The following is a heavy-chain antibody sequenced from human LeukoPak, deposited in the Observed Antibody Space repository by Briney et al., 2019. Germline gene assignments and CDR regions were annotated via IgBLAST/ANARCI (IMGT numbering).Heavy chain of an antibody. CDR3: ARFHISTGSFDF. Sequence: PSETLSLTCTVSGGSVSSGSYYWRWLRQPPGKGLEWIGYIYYSGTTNYNPSLRSRVTISLDTSKNQFSLKLSSVNAADTAVYYCARFHISTGSFDFGGQEPWSPSPQ. D-gene: IGHD3-9*01. CDR2: IYYSGTT. V-gene: IGHV4-61*01. J-gene: IGHJ4*01. CDR1: GGSVSSGSYY.